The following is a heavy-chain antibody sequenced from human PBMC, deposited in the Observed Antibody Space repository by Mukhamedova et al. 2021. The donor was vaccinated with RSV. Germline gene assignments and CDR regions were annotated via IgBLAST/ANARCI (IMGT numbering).Heavy chain of an antibody. CDR3: AKARSSGWSRPDAFDI. CDR2: ISGSGGNT. J-gene: IGHJ3*02. V-gene: IGHV3-23*01. Sequence: ISGSGGNTYYADSVKGRFTISRDNSKNTLYLQLNSLRAEATAIYYCAKARSSGWSRPDAFDIWGQATMVNVSS. D-gene: IGHD6-19*01.